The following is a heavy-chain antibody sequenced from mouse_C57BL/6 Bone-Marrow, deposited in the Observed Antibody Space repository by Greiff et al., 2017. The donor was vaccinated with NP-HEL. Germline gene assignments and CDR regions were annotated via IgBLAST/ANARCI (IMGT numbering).Heavy chain of an antibody. CDR2: IDPSDSYT. Sequence: QVQLQQPGAELVMPGASVKLSCKASGYTFTSYWMHWVKQRPGQGLEWIGEIDPSDSYTNYNQKFKGKSTLTGDKSSSTAYMQLSSLTSEDSAVYYCARERSTMVTFDYWGQGTTLTVSS. CDR3: ARERSTMVTFDY. V-gene: IGHV1-69*01. CDR1: GYTFTSYW. J-gene: IGHJ2*01. D-gene: IGHD2-2*01.